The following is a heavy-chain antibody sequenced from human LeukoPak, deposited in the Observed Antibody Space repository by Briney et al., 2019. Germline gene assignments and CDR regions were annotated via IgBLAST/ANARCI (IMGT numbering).Heavy chain of an antibody. CDR1: GFTVSSSY. Sequence: GGSLRLSCAASGFTVSSSYMNWVRQAPGKGLEWVSVLYGDGNTYYADSVKGRFTISRHNSKNTLYLQMNSLRAEDTAVYYCARDYITRVGGGGGLDVWGQGTTVTVSS. J-gene: IGHJ6*02. CDR3: ARDYITRVGGGGGLDV. V-gene: IGHV3-53*04. CDR2: LYGDGNT. D-gene: IGHD3-10*01.